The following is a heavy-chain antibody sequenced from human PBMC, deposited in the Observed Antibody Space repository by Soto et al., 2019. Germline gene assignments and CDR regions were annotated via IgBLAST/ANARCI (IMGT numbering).Heavy chain of an antibody. D-gene: IGHD1-26*01. V-gene: IGHV3-66*01. Sequence: GGSLRLSCAASGFTVSSNYMSWVRQAPGKGLEWVSVIYSGGSTYYADSVKGRFTISRDNSKNTLYLQMNSLRAEDTAVYYCARDRGGIDYYYYGMDVWGQGTTVTVSS. CDR2: IYSGGST. CDR3: ARDRGGIDYYYYGMDV. CDR1: GFTVSSNY. J-gene: IGHJ6*02.